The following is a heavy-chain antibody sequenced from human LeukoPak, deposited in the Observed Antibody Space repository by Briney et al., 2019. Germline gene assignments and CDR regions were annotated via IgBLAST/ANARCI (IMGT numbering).Heavy chain of an antibody. Sequence: GGSLRLSCATSGFSFSSYWMSWVRQAPGKGLEWVANIKQDGSEKNYVDSVKGRFTISRDNAKNSLYLQMNSLRAEDTAVYYCARRNPFWSGYYGRYYYMDVWGKGTTVTVSS. D-gene: IGHD3-3*01. J-gene: IGHJ6*03. CDR1: GFSFSSYW. V-gene: IGHV3-7*01. CDR2: IKQDGSEK. CDR3: ARRNPFWSGYYGRYYYMDV.